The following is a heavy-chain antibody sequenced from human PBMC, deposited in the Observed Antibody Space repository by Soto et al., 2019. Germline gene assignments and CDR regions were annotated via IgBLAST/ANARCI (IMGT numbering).Heavy chain of an antibody. CDR3: AREGNCSSTSCSYYYMDV. CDR2: IYTGGNT. D-gene: IGHD2-2*01. V-gene: IGHV3-66*01. CDR1: GFTVSGYY. Sequence: GGSLRLSCAASGFTVSGYYMSWVRQAPGKGLEWVSSIYTGGNTYFADSVKGRFAISRDNSKNTLYLQMNSLRAEDTAVYYCAREGNCSSTSCSYYYMDVWGKGTTVTVS. J-gene: IGHJ6*03.